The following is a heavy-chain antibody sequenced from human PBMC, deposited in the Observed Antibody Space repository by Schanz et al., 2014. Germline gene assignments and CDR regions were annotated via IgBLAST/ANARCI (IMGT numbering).Heavy chain of an antibody. J-gene: IGHJ6*02. D-gene: IGHD3-16*01. CDR1: GFAFSSYS. CDR2: ISSSGTTI. CDR3: ARDFDDRRRDSAGYCVGDCMDV. Sequence: EVQLVESGGGLVQPGGSLRLSCTASGFAFSSYSMNWVRQAPGKGLEWVSYISSSGTTIYYADSVKGRFTISRDNAKNSMFLQVNSVRAEDTAVCYCARDFDDRRRDSAGYCVGDCMDVWGQGTTVTVSS. V-gene: IGHV3-48*01.